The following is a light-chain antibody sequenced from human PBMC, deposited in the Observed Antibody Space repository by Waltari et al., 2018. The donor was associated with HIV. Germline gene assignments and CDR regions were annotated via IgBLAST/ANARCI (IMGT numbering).Light chain of an antibody. CDR1: ILPKQY. V-gene: IGLV3-25*03. CDR2: KDT. CDR3: QSADSNYPYFLG. J-gene: IGLJ3*02. Sequence: SYELTQPPSVSVSPGQTAMIPCSADILPKQYASWYQKRPGQAPVLVMYKDTERPSGIPERFSGSSSGTTVTLTISGVRAEDEADYYCQSADSNYPYFLGFGGGTKLTVL.